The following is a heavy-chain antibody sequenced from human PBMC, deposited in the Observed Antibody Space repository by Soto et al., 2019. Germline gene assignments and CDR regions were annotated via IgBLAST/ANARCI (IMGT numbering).Heavy chain of an antibody. CDR3: ARGRGGVQH. Sequence: QGQLQQWGAGLLKPSETLSLTCAVYGGSFSRYYCSWIRQPPAKGLPWIGQLNDSGGTNYNSSLKSRVSISGDTSKNQFSLNLNFVTAADTAVYYCARGRGGVQHWGQGTLVTVSS. CDR2: LNDSGGT. D-gene: IGHD3-10*01. V-gene: IGHV4-34*01. J-gene: IGHJ1*01. CDR1: GGSFSRYY.